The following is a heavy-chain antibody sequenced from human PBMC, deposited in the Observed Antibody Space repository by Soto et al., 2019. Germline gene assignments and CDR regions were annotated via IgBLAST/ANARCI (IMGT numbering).Heavy chain of an antibody. CDR3: ARDSSPRRWPALKPHQGSYGMDV. J-gene: IGHJ6*02. CDR1: GYTFTGYY. V-gene: IGHV1-2*04. D-gene: IGHD2-2*01. Sequence: ASVKVSCKASGYTFTGYYMHWVRQAPGQGLEWMGWINPNSGGTNYAQKFQGWVTMTRDTSISTAYMELSRLRSDDTAVYYCARDSSPRRWPALKPHQGSYGMDVWGQGTTVTVSS. CDR2: INPNSGGT.